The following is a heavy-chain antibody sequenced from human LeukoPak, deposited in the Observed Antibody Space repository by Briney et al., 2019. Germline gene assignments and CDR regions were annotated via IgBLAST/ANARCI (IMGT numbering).Heavy chain of an antibody. CDR1: GGSFSGYY. J-gene: IGHJ4*02. CDR2: INHSGST. Sequence: SETLSLTCAVHGGSFSGYYWSWIRQPPGKGLEWIGEINHSGSTNYNPSLKSRVTISVDTSKNQFSLKLSSVTAADTAVYYCARGRQNDYWGQGTLVTVSS. CDR3: ARGRQNDY. V-gene: IGHV4-34*01.